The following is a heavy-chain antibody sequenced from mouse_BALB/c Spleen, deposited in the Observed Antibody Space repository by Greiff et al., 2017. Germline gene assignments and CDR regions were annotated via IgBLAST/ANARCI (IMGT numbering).Heavy chain of an antibody. D-gene: IGHD1-2*01. Sequence: EVKLQESGPGLVKPSQSLSITCTVTGYSITSDYAWNWIRQFPGNKLEWMGYISYSGSTSYNPPLKSRISITRDTSKNQFFLQLNSVTTEDTATYYCARITTATPDVWGAGTTVTVSS. CDR1: GYSITSDYA. CDR2: ISYSGST. V-gene: IGHV3-2*02. CDR3: ARITTATPDV. J-gene: IGHJ1*01.